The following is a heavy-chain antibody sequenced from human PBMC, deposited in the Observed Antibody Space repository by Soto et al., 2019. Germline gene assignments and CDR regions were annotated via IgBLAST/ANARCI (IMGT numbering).Heavy chain of an antibody. J-gene: IGHJ4*02. CDR2: IWNDGSST. Sequence: GGSLRLSCGASGFTFSPSGMHWVRQAPGKGLEWVALIWNDGSSTFYADSVKGRFTISRDNSKNTLYLQMNSLRDEDTAVYYCARDGSHYDVDYWGQGILVTVSS. D-gene: IGHD4-4*01. V-gene: IGHV3-33*01. CDR1: GFTFSPSG. CDR3: ARDGSHYDVDY.